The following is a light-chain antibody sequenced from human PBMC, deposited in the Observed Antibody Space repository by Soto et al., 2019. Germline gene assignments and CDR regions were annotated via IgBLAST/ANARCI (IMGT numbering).Light chain of an antibody. J-gene: IGLJ2*01. Sequence: QSVLTQPPSVSGAQGQRVTISCTGSRSNIGAGYDVHWYQQLPGTAPKLLIYGNSNRPSGVPDRFSGSKSGTSASLAITGLQAEDEADYYCQSYDSSLSGSVVFGGGTKLTAL. CDR1: RSNIGAGYD. CDR2: GNS. CDR3: QSYDSSLSGSVV. V-gene: IGLV1-40*01.